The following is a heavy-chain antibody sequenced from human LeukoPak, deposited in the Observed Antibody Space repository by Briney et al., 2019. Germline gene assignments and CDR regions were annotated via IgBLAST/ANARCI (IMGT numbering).Heavy chain of an antibody. CDR2: INAGNGNT. J-gene: IGHJ6*03. Sequence: ASVKVSCKASGYTFTSYAMHWVRQAPGQRLEWMGWINAGNGNTKYSQEFQGRVTITRDTSASTAYMELSSLRSEDTAVYYCARGPRDYYYMDVWGKGTTVTVSS. CDR1: GYTFTSYA. V-gene: IGHV1-3*03. CDR3: ARGPRDYYYMDV.